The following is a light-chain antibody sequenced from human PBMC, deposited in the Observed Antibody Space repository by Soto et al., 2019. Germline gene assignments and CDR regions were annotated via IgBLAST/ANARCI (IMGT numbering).Light chain of an antibody. J-gene: IGKJ2*03. V-gene: IGKV1-5*03. CDR2: KTS. Sequence: DIQMTQSPSTLPASVGDRVTITCRASQTINNWLAWYQQKPGKAPKLLIYKTSNLQSGIPSRFSGSGSGTEFTLTISCLQPDDFAIYCCQQYSSCPVYSFGQGTKVDIK. CDR3: QQYSSCPVYS. CDR1: QTINNW.